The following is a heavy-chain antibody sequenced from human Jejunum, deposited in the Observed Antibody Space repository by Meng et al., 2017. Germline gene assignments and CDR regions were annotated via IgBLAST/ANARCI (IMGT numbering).Heavy chain of an antibody. D-gene: IGHD2-8*02. V-gene: IGHV2-5*02. J-gene: IGHJ5*02. CDR3: ARLKICETGALPVNWYDP. CDR2: VYWGDDT. Sequence: TLSVSVPSLLHPTRTLPPPCNFLCVSCTTRGCGLGWILQSAGKTLEWLALVYWGDDTRYSTALGSRLSITNGTSKCRVVLTMTNMDPVDTVTYYCARLKICETGALPVNWYDPWGQGTLVTVSS. CDR1: CVSCTTRGCG.